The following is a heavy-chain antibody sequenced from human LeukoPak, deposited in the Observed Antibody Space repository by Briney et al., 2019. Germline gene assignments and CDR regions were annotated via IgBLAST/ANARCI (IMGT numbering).Heavy chain of an antibody. V-gene: IGHV5-51*01. CDR2: IYPVDSDT. CDR1: GYSFSSYW. Sequence: GESLKISCKGSGYSFSSYWIGWVRQMPGKGLEWMGIIYPVDSDTRYSPSFQGQVSISVDKSISTAYLQWSSLKASDTAIYYCARLRTYGDYALNYWGQGTLVTVSS. J-gene: IGHJ4*02. CDR3: ARLRTYGDYALNY. D-gene: IGHD4-17*01.